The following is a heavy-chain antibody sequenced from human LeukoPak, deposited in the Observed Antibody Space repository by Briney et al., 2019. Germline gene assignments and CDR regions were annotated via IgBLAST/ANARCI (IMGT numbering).Heavy chain of an antibody. V-gene: IGHV1-2*02. CDR3: AYQPSYYYYYMDV. D-gene: IGHD2-2*01. CDR2: INPNSGGT. CDR1: GYTFTGYC. J-gene: IGHJ6*03. Sequence: GASVKVSCKASGYTFTGYCMHWVRQAPGQGLEWMGWINPNSGGTNYAQKFQGRVTMTRDTSISTAYMELSRLRSDDTAVYYCAYQPSYYYYYMDVWGKGTTVTVSS.